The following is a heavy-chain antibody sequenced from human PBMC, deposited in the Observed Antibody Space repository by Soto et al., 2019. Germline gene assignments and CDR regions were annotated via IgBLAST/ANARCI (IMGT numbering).Heavy chain of an antibody. CDR2: IYYSGST. CDR1: GGSISSGGYY. Sequence: QVQLQESGPGLVKPSQTLSLTCTVSGGSISSGGYYWSWIRQHPGKGLEWIGYIYYSGSTYYNPALKSRVTISVDTSNHPFSLKLRSVTAADTAVYYCAGGEGAVTTGGYYYYYGLDVWGQGTTVTVSS. V-gene: IGHV4-31*03. D-gene: IGHD4-17*01. J-gene: IGHJ6*02. CDR3: AGGEGAVTTGGYYYYYGLDV.